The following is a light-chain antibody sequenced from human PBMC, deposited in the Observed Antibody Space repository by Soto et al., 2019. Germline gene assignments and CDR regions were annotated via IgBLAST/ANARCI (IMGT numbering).Light chain of an antibody. CDR1: QSVSSY. CDR3: KQCRNWVT. J-gene: IGKJ5*01. Sequence: EIVLTQSPATLSLSPGERATLSCRASQSVSSYLAWYQQKPGQAPRLLIYDASNRATGIPARFSGSGSGTDFTPTTSSLEREDFAVYNSKQCRNWVTLGKGTRGEI. CDR2: DAS. V-gene: IGKV3-11*01.